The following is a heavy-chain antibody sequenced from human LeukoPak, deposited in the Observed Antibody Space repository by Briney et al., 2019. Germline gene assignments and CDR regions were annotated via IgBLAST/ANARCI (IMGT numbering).Heavy chain of an antibody. D-gene: IGHD6-19*01. J-gene: IGHJ4*02. CDR2: IRQDGSEK. CDR3: ARDSIAVAASGGLDY. Sequence: PGGSLRLSCAASGFTFSSYWMSWVRQAPGEGLEWVANIRQDGSEKYYVDSVKGRFTISRDNAKNSLYLQMNSLRAEDTAVYYCARDSIAVAASGGLDYWGQGTLVTVSS. V-gene: IGHV3-7*01. CDR1: GFTFSSYW.